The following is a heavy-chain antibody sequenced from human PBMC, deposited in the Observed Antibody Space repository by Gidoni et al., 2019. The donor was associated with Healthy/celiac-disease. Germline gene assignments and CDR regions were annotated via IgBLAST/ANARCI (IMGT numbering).Heavy chain of an antibody. CDR1: GYTFTSYA. Sequence: QVQLVQSGSESKKPGASVKVSCKAYGYTFTSYAMNWVRQAPGQGLEWMGWINTNTGHPTYAQGFTGRFVFSLDTSVSTAYLQISSLKAEDTAVYYCARDYDILTGYYPHSWFDPWGQGTLVTVSS. D-gene: IGHD3-9*01. V-gene: IGHV7-4-1*02. J-gene: IGHJ5*02. CDR3: ARDYDILTGYYPHSWFDP. CDR2: INTNTGHP.